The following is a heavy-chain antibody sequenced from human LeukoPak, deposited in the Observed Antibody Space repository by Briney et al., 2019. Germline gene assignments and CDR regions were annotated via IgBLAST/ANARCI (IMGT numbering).Heavy chain of an antibody. CDR3: ATGYDDSSGYGYNWFDP. D-gene: IGHD3-22*01. CDR2: FDPEDGET. J-gene: IGHJ5*02. Sequence: ASVKVSCKVSGYTLTELSMHWVRQAPGKGLEWMGGFDPEDGETIYAQKFQGRVTMTEDTSTDTAYMELSSLRSEDTAVYYCATGYDDSSGYGYNWFDPWGQGTLVTVSS. CDR1: GYTLTELS. V-gene: IGHV1-24*01.